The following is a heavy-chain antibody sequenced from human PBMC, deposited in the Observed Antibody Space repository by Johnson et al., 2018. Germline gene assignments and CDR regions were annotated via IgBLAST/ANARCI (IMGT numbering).Heavy chain of an antibody. Sequence: VQLVESGGGLVQPGGSLRLSCAASGFVFNSYAMSWVRKAPGKGLEWVSGLSGSGGSTNYADSVKGRFNISRDNSKNTLYLQMNRLRAEDTAVYYCAKDPGLRFCQHWGQGPLVTVSS. V-gene: IGHV3-23*04. CDR1: GFVFNSYA. J-gene: IGHJ1*01. D-gene: IGHD3-10*01. CDR3: AKDPGLRFCQH. CDR2: LSGSGGST.